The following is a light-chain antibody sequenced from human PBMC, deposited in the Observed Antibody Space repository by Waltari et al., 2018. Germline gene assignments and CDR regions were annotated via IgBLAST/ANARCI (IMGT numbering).Light chain of an antibody. CDR1: QSILYRSNNENY. V-gene: IGKV4-1*01. CDR3: QQYYTTPLT. J-gene: IGKJ4*01. CDR2: WAS. Sequence: DIVMTQSPDSLAVSLGERATINCKSSQSILYRSNNENYLAWYQQKPGQPPKLLIYWASTRESGVPDRFSGGESGTDFTLTISSLQAEDVAIYYCQQYYTTPLTFGGGTKVEIK.